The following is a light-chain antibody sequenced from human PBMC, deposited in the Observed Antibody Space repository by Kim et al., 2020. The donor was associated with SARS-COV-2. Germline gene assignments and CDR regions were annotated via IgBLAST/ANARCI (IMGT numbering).Light chain of an antibody. J-gene: IGLJ3*02. CDR2: GKN. CDR1: SLRSYY. CDR3: NSRDSSGNWV. V-gene: IGLV3-19*01. Sequence: VALGQKVRITCQGDSLRSYYASWYQQKPGQAPVLVIYGKNNRPSGIPDRFSGSSSGNTASLTITGAQAEDEADYYCNSRDSSGNWVFGGGTQLTVL.